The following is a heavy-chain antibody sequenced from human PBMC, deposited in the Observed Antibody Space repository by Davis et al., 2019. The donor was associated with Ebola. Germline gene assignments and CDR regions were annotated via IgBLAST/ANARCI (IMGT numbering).Heavy chain of an antibody. CDR3: AREMVRGVISANGMDV. CDR1: GFTFSDYY. V-gene: IGHV3-11*06. CDR2: ISSSSSYT. Sequence: GESLKISCAASGFTFSDYYMSWIRQAPGKGLEWVSYISSSSSYTNYADSVKGRFTISRDNAKNSLYLQMNSLRAEDTAVYYCAREMVRGVISANGMDVWGQGTTVTVSS. D-gene: IGHD3-10*01. J-gene: IGHJ6*02.